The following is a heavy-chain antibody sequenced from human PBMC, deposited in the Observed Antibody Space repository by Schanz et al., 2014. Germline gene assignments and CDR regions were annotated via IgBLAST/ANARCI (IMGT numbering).Heavy chain of an antibody. CDR3: ARGGSVATIAPYTWFDP. J-gene: IGHJ5*02. CDR1: GGSISSSNYY. Sequence: QLQLQESGPGLVKPSETLSLTCTVSGGSISSSNYYWGWIRQPPGKGLEWIESIYYSGSTYYNPSFKRRVPTSVDTSKTQFSLKLSSVPAADTAVYYCARGGSVATIAPYTWFDPWGQGTLVTVSS. D-gene: IGHD5-12*01. CDR2: IYYSGST. V-gene: IGHV4-39*01.